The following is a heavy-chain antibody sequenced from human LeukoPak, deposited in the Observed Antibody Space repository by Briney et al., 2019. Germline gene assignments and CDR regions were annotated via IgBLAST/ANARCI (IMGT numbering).Heavy chain of an antibody. CDR2: ISAYNGNT. D-gene: IGHD3-10*01. V-gene: IGHV1-18*01. CDR1: GYTFTSYG. Sequence: ASVKVSCKASGYTFTSYGISWVRQAPGQGLEWMGWISAYNGNTNYAQKLQGRVTMTTDTSTSTAYMELRSLRSDDTAVYYCARGRYYYGSGSPPGDYWGQGTLVTVSS. CDR3: ARGRYYYGSGSPPGDY. J-gene: IGHJ4*02.